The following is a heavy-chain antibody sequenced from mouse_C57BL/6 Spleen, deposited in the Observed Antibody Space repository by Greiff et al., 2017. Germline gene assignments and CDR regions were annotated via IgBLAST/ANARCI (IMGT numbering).Heavy chain of an antibody. CDR3: TRRGSLLWYFDV. Sequence: QVHVKQSGAELVRPGASVTLSCKASGYTFTDYEMHWVKQTPVHGLEWIGAIDPETGGTAYNQKFKGKAILTADKSSSTAYMELRSLTSEDSAVYYCTRRGSLLWYFDVWGTGTTVTVSS. V-gene: IGHV1-15*01. J-gene: IGHJ1*03. CDR2: IDPETGGT. D-gene: IGHD2-10*01. CDR1: GYTFTDYE.